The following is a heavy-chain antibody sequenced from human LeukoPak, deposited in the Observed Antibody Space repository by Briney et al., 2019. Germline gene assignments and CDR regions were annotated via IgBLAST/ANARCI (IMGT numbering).Heavy chain of an antibody. CDR3: AKDPRYGDYGGY. CDR1: GFTFSSYA. CDR2: ISGSGGST. D-gene: IGHD4-17*01. J-gene: IGHJ4*02. V-gene: IGHV3-23*01. Sequence: GGSLRLSCAASGFTFSSYAMSWVRQAPGKGLEWVSAISGSGGSTYYADSVKGRFTISRDNSKNTLYLQMNSLRAEETAVYYCAKDPRYGDYGGYWGQGTLVTVSS.